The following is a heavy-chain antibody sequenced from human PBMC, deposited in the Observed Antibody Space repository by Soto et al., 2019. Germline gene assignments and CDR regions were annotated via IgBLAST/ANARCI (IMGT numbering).Heavy chain of an antibody. CDR1: GFILRNYW. V-gene: IGHV3-7*03. D-gene: IGHD3-16*02. J-gene: IGHJ5*02. CDR2: IKEDGSEK. Sequence: GESLKISCADSGFILRNYWMSWVRQAPGMGLQWVASIKEDGSEKYYVDPVKGRFTISRENAKNSLYLQMNSLRAEDTAVYYCARYRSLDPWGQGILVTVSS. CDR3: ARYRSLDP.